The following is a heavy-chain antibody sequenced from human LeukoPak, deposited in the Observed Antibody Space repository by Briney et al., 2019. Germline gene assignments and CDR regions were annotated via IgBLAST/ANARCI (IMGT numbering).Heavy chain of an antibody. CDR1: GFTFDDYA. Sequence: HPGGSVRLSCAASGFTFDDYAMHWVRQAPGKGLEWVSGISWNSGSIGYADSVKGRFTISRDNAKNSLYLQMNSLRAEDTALYYCTKDITAGGLDYWGQGTLVTVSS. CDR2: ISWNSGSI. D-gene: IGHD6-13*01. V-gene: IGHV3-9*01. CDR3: TKDITAGGLDY. J-gene: IGHJ4*02.